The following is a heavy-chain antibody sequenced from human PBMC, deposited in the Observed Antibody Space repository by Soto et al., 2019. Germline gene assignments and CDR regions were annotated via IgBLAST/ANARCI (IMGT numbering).Heavy chain of an antibody. CDR1: GYTFTSYG. D-gene: IGHD6-13*01. CDR3: ARVPLQQQLGWFDP. V-gene: IGHV1-18*01. Sequence: AVKVSCKDSGYTFTSYGISWARPAPGQGLEWMGWISAYNGNTNYAQKLQGRVTMTTDTATSTAYMELRSLRSDDTGVYYCARVPLQQQLGWFDPWGDGTLVTVSS. CDR2: ISAYNGNT. J-gene: IGHJ5*02.